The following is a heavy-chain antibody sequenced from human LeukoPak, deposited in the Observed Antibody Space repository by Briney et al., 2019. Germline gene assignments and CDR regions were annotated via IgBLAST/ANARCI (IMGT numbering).Heavy chain of an antibody. J-gene: IGHJ6*04. CDR2: IRYDGSNK. D-gene: IGHD3-3*01. CDR1: GFTFSSYG. Sequence: PGGSLRLSCAASGFTFSSYGMHWVRQAPGKGLEWVAFIRYDGSNKYYADSVKGRFTISRDNSENTLYLQMNSLRAEDTAVYYCAKDLRFIEAVDVWGKGTTVTVSS. CDR3: AKDLRFIEAVDV. V-gene: IGHV3-30*02.